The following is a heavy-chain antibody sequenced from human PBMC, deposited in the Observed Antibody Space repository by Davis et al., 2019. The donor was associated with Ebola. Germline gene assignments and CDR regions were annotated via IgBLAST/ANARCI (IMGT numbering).Heavy chain of an antibody. V-gene: IGHV3-74*01. CDR1: GFIFSDYW. CDR2: ITNDGTRT. D-gene: IGHD2-21*02. CDR3: ARDRKHIVVVTATVGGYGMDV. Sequence: HTGGSLRLSCAASGFIFSDYWMNWVRQTPGKGLVWVSRITNDGTRTSYADSVQGRFTISRDNAKNTLYLQMNSLRAEDTAVYYCARDRKHIVVVTATVGGYGMDVWGQGTTVTVSS. J-gene: IGHJ6*02.